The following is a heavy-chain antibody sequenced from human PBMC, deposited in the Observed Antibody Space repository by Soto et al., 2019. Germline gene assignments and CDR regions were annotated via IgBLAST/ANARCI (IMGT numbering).Heavy chain of an antibody. J-gene: IGHJ6*02. Sequence: ASVKVSCKASGYTFTGYYMHWVRQAPGQGLEWMGWINPNSGGTNYAQKFQGWVTMTRDTSISTAYMELSRLRSDDTAVYYCARGSSVHCSSTSCYYYYGMDAWGQGTTVTVSS. CDR2: INPNSGGT. CDR1: GYTFTGYY. V-gene: IGHV1-2*04. D-gene: IGHD2-2*01. CDR3: ARGSSVHCSSTSCYYYYGMDA.